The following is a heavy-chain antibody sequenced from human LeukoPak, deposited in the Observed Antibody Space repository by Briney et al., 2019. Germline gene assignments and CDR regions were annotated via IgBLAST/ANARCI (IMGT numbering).Heavy chain of an antibody. J-gene: IGHJ3*02. Sequence: KSGGSLRLSCAASGFTFSSYSMNWVRQAPGKGLEWVSSISSSSSYIYYADSVKGRFTISRDNAKNSLYLQMNSLRAEDTAVYYCASPRYCSSTSCSYDAFDIWGQGTMVTVSS. CDR3: ASPRYCSSTSCSYDAFDI. D-gene: IGHD2-2*01. CDR2: ISSSSSYI. V-gene: IGHV3-21*01. CDR1: GFTFSSYS.